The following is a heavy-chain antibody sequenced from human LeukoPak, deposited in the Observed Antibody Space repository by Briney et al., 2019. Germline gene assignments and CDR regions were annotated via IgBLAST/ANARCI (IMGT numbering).Heavy chain of an antibody. Sequence: SETLSLTCTVSGGSISGYYWSCIRQLPGKGLEWIGYIFYSGGTNYNPSLKSRVTISVDTSKNQFSLKLSSVTAADTAVYFCARVYYGRTYDYWYFDLWGRGTLVTVSS. J-gene: IGHJ2*01. CDR2: IFYSGGT. D-gene: IGHD3-10*01. CDR3: ARVYYGRTYDYWYFDL. CDR1: GGSISGYY. V-gene: IGHV4-59*01.